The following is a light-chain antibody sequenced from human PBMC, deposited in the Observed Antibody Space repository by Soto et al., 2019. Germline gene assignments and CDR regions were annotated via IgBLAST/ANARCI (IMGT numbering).Light chain of an antibody. J-gene: IGKJ2*01. CDR3: QQYSSWYT. V-gene: IGKV1-5*03. CDR1: QSISSW. CDR2: KAS. Sequence: DIQMTQSPSTLSASVGDRVTITCRASQSISSWLAWYQQKPGKAPKFPIYKASSLESGVPSRFSGSGSGTEFTLTISSLQPDDFATYYCQQYSSWYTFGQGTKLEIK.